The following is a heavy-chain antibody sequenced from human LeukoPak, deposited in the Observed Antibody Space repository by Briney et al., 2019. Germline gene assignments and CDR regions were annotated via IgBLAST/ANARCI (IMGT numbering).Heavy chain of an antibody. D-gene: IGHD3-16*01. CDR2: IYYSGST. J-gene: IGHJ4*02. CDR3: ARGGRGTVDY. Sequence: SETLSLTCTVAAGSISSNYWSWIRQPPGKGLEWIGYIYYSGSTNYNPSLKSRVTISVDTSKNQFSLKLSSVTAADTAVYYCARGGRGTVDYWGQGTLVTVSS. V-gene: IGHV4-59*01. CDR1: AGSISSNY.